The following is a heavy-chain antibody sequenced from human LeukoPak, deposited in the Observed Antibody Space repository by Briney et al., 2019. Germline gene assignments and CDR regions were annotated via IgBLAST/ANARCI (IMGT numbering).Heavy chain of an antibody. CDR2: INHSGST. CDR1: GGSISSYY. J-gene: IGHJ4*02. D-gene: IGHD4-17*01. V-gene: IGHV4-34*01. Sequence: SETLSLTCTVSGGSISSYYWSWIRQPPGKGLEWIGEINHSGSTNYNPSLKGRVTISVDTSKNQFSLKLSSVTAADTAVYYCARAMTTVGGSSDYWGQGTLVTVSS. CDR3: ARAMTTVGGSSDY.